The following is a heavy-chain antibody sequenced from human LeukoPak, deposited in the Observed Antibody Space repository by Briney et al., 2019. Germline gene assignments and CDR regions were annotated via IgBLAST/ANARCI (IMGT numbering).Heavy chain of an antibody. CDR1: GFTFSSYG. V-gene: IGHV3-33*01. CDR3: ARGRGVTVTTDYFDY. J-gene: IGHJ4*02. D-gene: IGHD4-17*01. CDR2: IWYDGSNK. Sequence: GGSLRLSCAASGFTFSSYGMHWVRQAPGKGLEWVAVIWYDGSNKYYADSVKGRFTISRDNSKNTLYLQMNSLRAEDTAVYHCARGRGVTVTTDYFDYWGQGTLVTVSS.